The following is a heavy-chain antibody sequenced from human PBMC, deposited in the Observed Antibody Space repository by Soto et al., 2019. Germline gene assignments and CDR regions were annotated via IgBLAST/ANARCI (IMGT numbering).Heavy chain of an antibody. CDR1: GFSFNIFG. CDR2: ISKNGDNQ. CDR3: AKDAYNAAFDV. J-gene: IGHJ3*01. Sequence: VGSLRLYCATSGFSFNIFGMHWVRQAPGKALEWVGLISKNGDNQYYGDSAKGRFIISRDNPKNSLYLQLHSLRPDDTAVYYCAKDAYNAAFDVWGQGTMVTVSS. V-gene: IGHV3-30*18. D-gene: IGHD1-1*01.